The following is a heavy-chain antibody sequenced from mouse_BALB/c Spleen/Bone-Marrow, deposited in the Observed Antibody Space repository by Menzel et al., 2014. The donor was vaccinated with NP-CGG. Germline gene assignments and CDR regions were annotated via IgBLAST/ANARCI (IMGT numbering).Heavy chain of an antibody. CDR3: ARVSSTMITTVFAY. CDR1: GFSLTSYG. Sequence: QVQLKESGPGLVAPSQSLYIPCTVSGFSLTSYGVHWVRQPPGKGLEWLGVIWAGGSTNYNSALMSRLSISKDNSKSQVFLKMNSLQTDDTAMYYCARVSSTMITTVFAYWGQGTLVTVSA. CDR2: IWAGGST. V-gene: IGHV2-9*02. J-gene: IGHJ3*01. D-gene: IGHD2-4*01.